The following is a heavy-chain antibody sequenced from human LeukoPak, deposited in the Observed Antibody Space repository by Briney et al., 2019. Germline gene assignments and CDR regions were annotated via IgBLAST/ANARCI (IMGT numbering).Heavy chain of an antibody. Sequence: WDTLSLTCTVSGGSISIYCWSCIPQPPGKALVEIGYVFDSGGTNYNPSLKGRVTISVDTSKKQFSLKLSSVTAADTAVYYCARGYSSSWNYFDYWGQGTLVTVSS. CDR3: ARGYSSSWNYFDY. CDR2: VFDSGGT. V-gene: IGHV4-59*07. CDR1: GGSISIYC. J-gene: IGHJ4*02. D-gene: IGHD6-13*01.